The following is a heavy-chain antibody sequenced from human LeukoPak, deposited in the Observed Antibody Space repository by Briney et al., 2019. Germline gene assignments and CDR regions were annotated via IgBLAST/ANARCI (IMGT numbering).Heavy chain of an antibody. V-gene: IGHV1-2*02. Sequence: GSVKVSCKASGYTFTGYYMRGVGQAPGQGVEWMGWINPNSGGTNYAQKFQGRVTMTRDTSISTAYMELSRLRSDDTAVYYCARDLLTATNKWGQGTLVTVSS. CDR1: GYTFTGYY. CDR3: ARDLLTATNK. D-gene: IGHD4-17*01. J-gene: IGHJ4*02. CDR2: INPNSGGT.